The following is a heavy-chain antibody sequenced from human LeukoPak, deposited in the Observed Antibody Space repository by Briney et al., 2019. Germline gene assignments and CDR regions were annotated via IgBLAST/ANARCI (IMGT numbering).Heavy chain of an antibody. CDR1: GASISSYY. D-gene: IGHD6-19*01. CDR2: IYYSGNS. V-gene: IGHV4-59*01. J-gene: IGHJ4*02. Sequence: SETLSLTCTVSGASISSYYWSWIRQYPGKGLEWIGYIYYSGNSNYSPSLQSRVTISVDTSKSQFSLKLTSVTAADTAVYYCARVAVAAREYFDYWGQGTLVTVSS. CDR3: ARVAVAAREYFDY.